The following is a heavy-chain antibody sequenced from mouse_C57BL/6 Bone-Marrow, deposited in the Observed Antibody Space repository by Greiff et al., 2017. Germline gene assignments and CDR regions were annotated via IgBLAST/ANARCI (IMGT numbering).Heavy chain of an antibody. CDR3: ARPTTVVAKGYAMDY. D-gene: IGHD1-1*01. J-gene: IGHJ4*01. CDR1: GFTFSDYY. Sequence: VMLVESGGGLVQPGGSLKLSCAASGFTFSDYYMYWVRQTPEKRLEWVAYISNGGGSTYYPDTVKGRFTISRDNAKNTLYLQMSRLKSEDTAMYYCARPTTVVAKGYAMDYWGQGTSVTVSS. CDR2: ISNGGGST. V-gene: IGHV5-12*01.